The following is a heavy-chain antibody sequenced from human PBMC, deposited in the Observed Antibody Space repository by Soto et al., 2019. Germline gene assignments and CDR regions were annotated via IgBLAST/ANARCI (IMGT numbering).Heavy chain of an antibody. CDR2: ISSSSRYI. J-gene: IGHJ6*02. CDR1: GFTFSSYS. V-gene: IGHV3-21*01. Sequence: EVQLVESGGGLVKPGGSLRLSCAASGFTFSSYSMNWVRQAPGKGLEWVSSISSSSRYIYYADSVKGRFTISRDNAKNSLYLQMNSLRAEDTAVYYCARDLKDDFWSGMYYYYYGMDVWGQGTTVTVSS. D-gene: IGHD3-3*01. CDR3: ARDLKDDFWSGMYYYYYGMDV.